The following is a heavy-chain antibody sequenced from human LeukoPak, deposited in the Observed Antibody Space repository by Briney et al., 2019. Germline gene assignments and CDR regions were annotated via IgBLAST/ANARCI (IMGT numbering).Heavy chain of an antibody. V-gene: IGHV5-51*01. CDR3: ARTETYYGSGSYFDAFDI. J-gene: IGHJ3*02. D-gene: IGHD3-10*01. Sequence: GESLKISCKASGYSFTTHWIGWVRQMPGKGLEWMGIIYPGDSDTRYSPSFQGQVTISADKSISTAYLQWSSLKASDTAMYYCARTETYYGSGSYFDAFDIWGQGTMVTVSS. CDR1: GYSFTTHW. CDR2: IYPGDSDT.